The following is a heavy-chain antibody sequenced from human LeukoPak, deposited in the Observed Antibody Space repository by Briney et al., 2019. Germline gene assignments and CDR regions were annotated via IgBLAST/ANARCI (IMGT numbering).Heavy chain of an antibody. D-gene: IGHD3-22*01. CDR3: ATPLDYYDSSGYHQGGD. V-gene: IGHV3-7*03. Sequence: PGGSLRLSCAASGFTFSSYWMSWVRQAPGKGLEWVANIKQDGSKKNYVDSVKGRFTISRDNAKNSLYLQMNSLRAEDTAVYYCATPLDYYDSSGYHQGGDWGQGTLVNVSS. CDR2: IKQDGSKK. J-gene: IGHJ4*02. CDR1: GFTFSSYW.